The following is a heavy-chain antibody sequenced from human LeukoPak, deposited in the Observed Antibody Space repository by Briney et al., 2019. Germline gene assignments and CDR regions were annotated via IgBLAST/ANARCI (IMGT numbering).Heavy chain of an antibody. V-gene: IGHV3-66*01. J-gene: IGHJ4*02. CDR1: GLNVRSNY. CDR2: IYSGGST. D-gene: IGHD2-2*01. Sequence: GSLRLSCAASGLNVRSNYMSWVRQAPGKGLEWGSVIYSGGSTYYADSVKGRFTISRDNSKNTLYLQMNSLRAEDTAVYYCARDHVYCSSTSCHDYWGQGTLVTVSS. CDR3: ARDHVYCSSTSCHDY.